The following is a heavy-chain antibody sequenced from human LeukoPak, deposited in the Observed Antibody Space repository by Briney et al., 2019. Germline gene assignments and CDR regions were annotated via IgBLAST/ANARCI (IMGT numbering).Heavy chain of an antibody. Sequence: GGSLRLSCAASGFTFSTYAMSWVRQAPGKGLEWVSAVSSGASSIYYADSVRGRFTISRDNSKNTLYLQMNSLSADDTAVYYCAKDARGSEGFWGQGTLVTVSS. J-gene: IGHJ4*02. CDR1: GFTFSTYA. CDR3: AKDARGSEGF. CDR2: VSSGASSI. D-gene: IGHD3-10*01. V-gene: IGHV3-23*01.